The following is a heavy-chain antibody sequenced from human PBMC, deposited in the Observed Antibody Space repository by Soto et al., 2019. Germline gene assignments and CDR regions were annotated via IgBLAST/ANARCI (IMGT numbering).Heavy chain of an antibody. CDR1: GFTFSSYS. Sequence: GGSLRLSCAASGFTFSSYSMNWVRQAPGKGLEWVSSISSSSSYIYYADSVKGRFTISRDNAKNSLYLQMNSLIAADTAVYYCARGRQAVAGTFDYWGPGTLVTVSS. V-gene: IGHV3-21*01. CDR3: ARGRQAVAGTFDY. J-gene: IGHJ4*02. CDR2: ISSSSSYI. D-gene: IGHD6-19*01.